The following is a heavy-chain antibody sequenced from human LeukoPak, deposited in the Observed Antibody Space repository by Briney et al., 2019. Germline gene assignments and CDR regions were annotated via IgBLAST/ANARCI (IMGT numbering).Heavy chain of an antibody. J-gene: IGHJ4*02. CDR1: GGSITTTDFD. Sequence: SETMSLTCAASGGSITTTDFDWAWIRQPPGQGFEWIATISSSGKAYYYPSLMSRVTISVDTSKNQFSLDVTSVTAADTGLFYCARFKGGTGFDYWGRGILVIVS. CDR2: ISSSGKA. CDR3: ARFKGGTGFDY. V-gene: IGHV4-39*01. D-gene: IGHD1-26*01.